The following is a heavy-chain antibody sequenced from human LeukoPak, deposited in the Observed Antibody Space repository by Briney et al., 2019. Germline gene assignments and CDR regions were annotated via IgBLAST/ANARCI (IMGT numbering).Heavy chain of an antibody. CDR3: AKGGRNYYDSSGYYYGGDYFDS. J-gene: IGHJ4*02. V-gene: IGHV3-23*01. Sequence: PGGSLRLSCAASGFTFSTAWMNWVRQAPGKGLEWVSAISGSGGSTYYADSVKGRFTISRDNSKNTLYLQMNSLRAEDTAVYYCAKGGRNYYDSSGYYYGGDYFDSWGQGTLVTVSS. CDR2: ISGSGGST. CDR1: GFTFSTAW. D-gene: IGHD3-22*01.